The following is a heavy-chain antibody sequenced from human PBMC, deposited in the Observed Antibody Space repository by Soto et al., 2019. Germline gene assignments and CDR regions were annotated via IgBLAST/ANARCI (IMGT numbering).Heavy chain of an antibody. CDR1: GDFISSGGYY. CDR2: IYSSGST. CDR3: ARDWYYYGSGSYYNWFDP. J-gene: IGHJ5*02. Sequence: PSETLSLICTVSGDFISSGGYYWSWIRQLPGKGLEWIGYIYSSGSTYYNPSLKSRISVSVDTSKNQFSLNLSSVTAADTAVYFCARDWYYYGSGSYYNWFDPWGQGTLVTVSS. D-gene: IGHD3-10*01. V-gene: IGHV4-31*03.